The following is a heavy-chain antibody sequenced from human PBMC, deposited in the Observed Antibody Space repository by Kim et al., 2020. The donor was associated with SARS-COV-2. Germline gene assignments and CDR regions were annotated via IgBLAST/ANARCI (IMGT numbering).Heavy chain of an antibody. D-gene: IGHD6-13*01. J-gene: IGHJ5*02. CDR2: INTNTGNP. CDR1: GYTFTSYA. V-gene: IGHV7-4-1*02. CDR3: ARVESSSKSYNWFDP. Sequence: ASVKVSCKASGYTFTSYAMNWVRQAPGQGLEWMGWINTNTGNPTYAQGFTGRFVFSLDTSVSTAYLQISSLKAEDTAVYYCARVESSSKSYNWFDPWGQGTLVTVSS.